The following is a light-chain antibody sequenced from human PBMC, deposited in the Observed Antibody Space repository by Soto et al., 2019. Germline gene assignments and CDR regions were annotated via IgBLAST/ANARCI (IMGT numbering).Light chain of an antibody. CDR1: QGIRRD. Sequence: DIQMTQSPSSLSASVGDRVTITCRASQGIRRDLGWFQQKPGKAPKRLIYTASSLQSGVPSRFSGSGSGTECSLTISSLQPEDFATYYCLQHSTSPYTFGQGTKLDIK. J-gene: IGKJ2*01. CDR3: LQHSTSPYT. V-gene: IGKV1-17*01. CDR2: TAS.